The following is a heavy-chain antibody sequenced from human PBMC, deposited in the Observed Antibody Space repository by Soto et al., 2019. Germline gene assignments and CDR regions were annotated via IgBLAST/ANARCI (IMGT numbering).Heavy chain of an antibody. J-gene: IGHJ6*03. Sequence: SVKVSCKASGGTFSSYTISWVRQAPGQGLEWMGRIIPILGIANYAQKFQGRVTITADKSTSTAYMELSSLRSEDTAVYYCARVNYYYYYYMDVWGKGTTVTVSS. CDR2: IIPILGIA. V-gene: IGHV1-69*02. CDR3: ARVNYYYYYYMDV. CDR1: GGTFSSYT.